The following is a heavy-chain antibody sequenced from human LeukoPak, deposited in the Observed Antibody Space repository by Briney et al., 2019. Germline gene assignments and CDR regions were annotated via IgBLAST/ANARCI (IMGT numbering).Heavy chain of an antibody. D-gene: IGHD2-15*01. V-gene: IGHV1-18*01. CDR3: ARVDCSGGSCYLKL. CDR1: GYTFTSYG. CDR2: ISAYNGNT. J-gene: IGHJ4*02. Sequence: ASVKVSCKASGYTFTSYGISWVRQAPGQGLEWMGWISAYNGNTNYAQKLQGRVTMTTDTSTSTAYMELRSLRSDDTAVYYCARVDCSGGSCYLKLWGQGTLVTVSS.